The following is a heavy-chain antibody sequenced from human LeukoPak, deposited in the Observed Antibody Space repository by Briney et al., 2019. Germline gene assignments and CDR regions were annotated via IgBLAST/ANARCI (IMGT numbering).Heavy chain of an antibody. J-gene: IGHJ5*02. CDR1: GFTFSGYW. CDR2: IRPDGSDK. CDR3: ARAMT. Sequence: GGSLRLSCAASGFTFSGYWMSWVRQAPGKGLEWVANIRPDGSDKAYVDSVKGRFTISRDNTKNSLYLQMSSLRAEDTAVYYCARAMTWGQGTLVSVSS. V-gene: IGHV3-7*01.